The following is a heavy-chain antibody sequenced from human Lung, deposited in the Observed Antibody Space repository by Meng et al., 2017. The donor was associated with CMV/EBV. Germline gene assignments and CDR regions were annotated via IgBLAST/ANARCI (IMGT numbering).Heavy chain of an antibody. CDR3: ARHPSPYYDSSGYYFDS. J-gene: IGHJ4*02. V-gene: IGHV4-39*01. CDR1: GDSISSSSHY. CDR2: IYYNGNT. Sequence: SETLSLXXTVSGDSISSSSHYWGWLRQPPGKRLEWIGGIYYNGNTYYNPSLKSRVSISVDTSKNQFSLNLSSVTAADTAVYYCARHPSPYYDSSGYYFDSWGQGTXVTVSS. D-gene: IGHD3-22*01.